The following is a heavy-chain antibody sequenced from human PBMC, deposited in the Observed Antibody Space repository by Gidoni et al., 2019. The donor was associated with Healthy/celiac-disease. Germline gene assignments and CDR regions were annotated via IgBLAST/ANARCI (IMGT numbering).Heavy chain of an antibody. J-gene: IGHJ5*02. CDR2: ISAYNGNT. V-gene: IGHV1-18*01. CDR1: GYTFTSYG. Sequence: QVQLVQSGAEVQKPGASVKVSCKASGYTFTSYGISWVRQAPGQGLEWMGWISAYNGNTNYAQKLQGRVTMTTDTSTSTAYMELRSLRSDDTAVYYCARDRRITIFGTWFDPWGQGTLVTVSS. D-gene: IGHD3-3*01. CDR3: ARDRRITIFGTWFDP.